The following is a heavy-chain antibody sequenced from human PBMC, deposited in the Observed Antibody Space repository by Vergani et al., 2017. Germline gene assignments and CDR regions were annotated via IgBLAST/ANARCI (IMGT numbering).Heavy chain of an antibody. D-gene: IGHD3-16*01. Sequence: QVQLVQSGAEVKKPGASVTVSCKASGYTSTSYGISWVRQAPGQGLEWMGWISAYKGNTNYAQKLQGRLTMTTDTSTSTAYMELRSLRSDDTAVYYCAGMKKGAPMISYYYVMDVWGQGP. J-gene: IGHJ6*02. CDR2: ISAYKGNT. V-gene: IGHV1-18*01. CDR3: AGMKKGAPMISYYYVMDV. CDR1: GYTSTSYG.